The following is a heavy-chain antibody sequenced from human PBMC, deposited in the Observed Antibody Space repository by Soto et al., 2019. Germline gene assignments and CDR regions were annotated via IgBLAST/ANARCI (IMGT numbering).Heavy chain of an antibody. CDR2: ISYDGSNK. CDR3: AKVGGTYSSSWYNPDFDY. Sequence: GGSLRLSCAASGFTFSSYGMHWVRQAPGKGLEWVAVISYDGSNKYYADSVKGRFTNSRDNSKNTLYLQMNSLRAEDTAVYYCAKVGGTYSSSWYNPDFDYWGQGTLVTVSS. D-gene: IGHD6-13*01. J-gene: IGHJ4*02. V-gene: IGHV3-30*18. CDR1: GFTFSSYG.